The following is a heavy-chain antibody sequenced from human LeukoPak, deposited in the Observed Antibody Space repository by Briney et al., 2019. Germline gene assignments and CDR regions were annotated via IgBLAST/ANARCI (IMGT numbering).Heavy chain of an antibody. V-gene: IGHV3-23*01. CDR3: AKEQRLYSSSPFDY. J-gene: IGHJ4*02. Sequence: PGGSLRLSCAASGFTFSSYAMSWVRQAPGKGLEWVSAISSNGGNTYYADSVKGRFTISRDNSKNTLYVQMNSLRAEDTAVYYCAKEQRLYSSSPFDYWGQGTLVTVPS. CDR1: GFTFSSYA. D-gene: IGHD6-13*01. CDR2: ISSNGGNT.